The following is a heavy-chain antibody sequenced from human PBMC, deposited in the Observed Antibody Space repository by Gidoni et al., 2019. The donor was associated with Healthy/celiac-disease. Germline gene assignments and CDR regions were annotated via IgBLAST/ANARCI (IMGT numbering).Heavy chain of an antibody. D-gene: IGHD3-10*01. CDR2: IYPGDSDT. Sequence: EVQLVQSGAEVTKPGESLTISCKGSGYSFTSYWIGWVRQMPGKGLEWMGIIYPGDSDTRYSPSFQGQVTISADKSISTAYLQWSSLKASDTAMYYCARHWAYLKLLWVQGVTSDAFDIWGQGTMVTVSS. V-gene: IGHV5-51*01. CDR3: ARHWAYLKLLWVQGVTSDAFDI. J-gene: IGHJ3*02. CDR1: GYSFTSYW.